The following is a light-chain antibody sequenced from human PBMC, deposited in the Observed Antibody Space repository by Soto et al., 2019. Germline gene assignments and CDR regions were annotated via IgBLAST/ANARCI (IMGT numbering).Light chain of an antibody. J-gene: IGKJ1*01. V-gene: IGKV1-5*01. CDR3: QQYMSYS. Sequence: DIQMTQSPSALSASVGDRVTITCRASQSIKTWLAWYQRKPGRAPNLLIYDASSLQSGVPSRFSGSGSGTEFTLTISSLQPDDFATYYCQQYMSYSFGQGTKVDIK. CDR1: QSIKTW. CDR2: DAS.